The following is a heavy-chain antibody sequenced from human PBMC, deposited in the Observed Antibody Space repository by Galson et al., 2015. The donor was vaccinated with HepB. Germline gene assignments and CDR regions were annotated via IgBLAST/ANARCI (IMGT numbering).Heavy chain of an antibody. CDR1: GFTFSSYG. D-gene: IGHD2-2*02. CDR2: ISYDGSNK. Sequence: SLRLSCAASGFTFSSYGMHWVRQAPGKGLEWVAVISYDGSNKYYADSVKGRFTISRYNSKNTLYLQMNSLRAEDTAVYYCAKDHPPEEYCSSTSCYKGYYYYGMDVWGQGTTVTVSS. CDR3: AKDHPPEEYCSSTSCYKGYYYYGMDV. J-gene: IGHJ6*02. V-gene: IGHV3-30*18.